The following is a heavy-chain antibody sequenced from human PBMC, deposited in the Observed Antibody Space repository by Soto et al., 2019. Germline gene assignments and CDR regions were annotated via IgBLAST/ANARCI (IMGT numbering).Heavy chain of an antibody. J-gene: IGHJ4*02. CDR1: GLIFSNYK. CDR3: ARDTNGLHD. CDR2: ISTDGSIT. D-gene: IGHD2-8*01. Sequence: GGSLRLSCAASGLIFSNYKMHWVRQAPGKGLVWVSRISTDGSITDYADSVKGRFTVSRDNAKNTLYLQMNSLRVDDTAVYYCARDTNGLHDWGQGTRVTVSS. V-gene: IGHV3-74*01.